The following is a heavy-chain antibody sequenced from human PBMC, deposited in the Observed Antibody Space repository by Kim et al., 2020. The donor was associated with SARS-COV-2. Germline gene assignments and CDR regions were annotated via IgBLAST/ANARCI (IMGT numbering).Heavy chain of an antibody. Sequence: GGSLRLSCAASGFAFSSYCMNWVRQAPGKGLEWVAAIDSNGVGTYYADSAKGRFTISRDTTKNALYLQMSSLRAEDTAVYYCGKGDYSNRLVNYWGQGTLVTVSS. D-gene: IGHD6-13*01. V-gene: IGHV3-23*01. CDR2: IDSNGVGT. CDR1: GFAFSSYC. CDR3: GKGDYSNRLVNY. J-gene: IGHJ4*02.